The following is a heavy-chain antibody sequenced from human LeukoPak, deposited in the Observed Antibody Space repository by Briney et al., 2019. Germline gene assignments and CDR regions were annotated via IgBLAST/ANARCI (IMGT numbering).Heavy chain of an antibody. J-gene: IGHJ4*02. CDR1: GGSISSYY. CDR2: IYYSGST. V-gene: IGHV4-59*01. D-gene: IGHD6-19*01. CDR3: ANYITVASPYYFDS. Sequence: SETLSLTCTVSGGSISSYYWSWIRQPPGKGLEWIGYIYYSGSTNYNPSLKSRVTISVDTSKNQFSLKLSSVTAADAAVYYCANYITVASPYYFDSWGQGTLVTVSS.